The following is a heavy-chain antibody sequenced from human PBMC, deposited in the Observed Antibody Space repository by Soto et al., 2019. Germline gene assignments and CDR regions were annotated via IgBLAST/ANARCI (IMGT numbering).Heavy chain of an antibody. CDR3: ARALAGPFDY. V-gene: IGHV1-46*01. Sequence: QVQPVHSGAEVKKPVASVKVSCKASGYTFTSYYMFWVRQAPGQGVEWMGIIHVSGGSTRYAQKFQGRVTMTRDTSTSTVYMELSSLRSEDTAVYYCARALAGPFDYWGQGTLVTVSS. J-gene: IGHJ4*02. D-gene: IGHD6-19*01. CDR2: IHVSGGST. CDR1: GYTFTSYY.